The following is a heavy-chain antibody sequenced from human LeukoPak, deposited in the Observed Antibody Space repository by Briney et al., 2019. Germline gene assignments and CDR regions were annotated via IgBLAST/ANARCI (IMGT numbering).Heavy chain of an antibody. CDR2: LRSKTYGEAT. CDR1: GFTFSDYA. J-gene: IGHJ5*02. V-gene: IGHV3-49*03. D-gene: IGHD2-2*01. Sequence: GSPRLSCTASGFTFSDYAINWFRQAPGKGLEWVGFLRSKTYGEATEYAESVKGRFSISRDDSKSIAYVQLYYLKSEHTAVYYCATDRGFCSTTSCYQGWYDPWGQGTLVTVPS. CDR3: ATDRGFCSTTSCYQGWYDP.